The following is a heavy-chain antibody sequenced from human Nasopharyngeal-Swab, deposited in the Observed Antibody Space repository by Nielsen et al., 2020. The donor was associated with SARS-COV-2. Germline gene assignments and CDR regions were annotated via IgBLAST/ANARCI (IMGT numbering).Heavy chain of an antibody. CDR2: INSDGTTT. CDR3: ARRLVWFGEAHYYYYGMDV. V-gene: IGHV3-74*01. D-gene: IGHD3-10*01. CDR1: GFSFRSYW. Sequence: GESLKISCAASGFSFRSYWMHWVRQAPGKGLVWVSCINSDGTTTRYADSVKGRFTVSRDNAKNTLHLEMNSLRADDTAVYYCARRLVWFGEAHYYYYGMDVWGQGTTVTVSS. J-gene: IGHJ6*02.